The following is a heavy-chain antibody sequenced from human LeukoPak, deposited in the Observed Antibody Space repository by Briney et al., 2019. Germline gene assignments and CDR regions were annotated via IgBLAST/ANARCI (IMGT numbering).Heavy chain of an antibody. CDR3: ARVGARFLEWLSTPHDAFDI. CDR1: GFTFSSSA. CDR2: ISYDGSNK. Sequence: GGSLRLSCAASGFTFSSSAMHWVRQAPGKGLEWVAVISYDGSNKYYADSVKGRFTISRDNAKNSLYLQMNSLRAEDTAVYYCARVGARFLEWLSTPHDAFDIWGQGTMVTVSS. D-gene: IGHD3-3*01. J-gene: IGHJ3*02. V-gene: IGHV3-30-3*01.